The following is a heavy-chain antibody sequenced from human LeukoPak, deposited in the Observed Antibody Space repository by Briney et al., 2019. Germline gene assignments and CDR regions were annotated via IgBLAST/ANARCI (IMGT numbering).Heavy chain of an antibody. CDR3: AHRRSHGIAAAGVVFDY. V-gene: IGHV2-5*01. D-gene: IGHD6-13*01. CDR1: GFSLSTSGVG. Sequence: SGPTLVKPTQTLTLTCTFSGFSLSTSGVGVGWIRQPPGKALEWLALIYWNDDKRYSPSLKSRLTITKDTSKNQVVLTMTNMDPVDTATYYCAHRRSHGIAAAGVVFDYWGQGTLVTVSS. J-gene: IGHJ4*02. CDR2: IYWNDDK.